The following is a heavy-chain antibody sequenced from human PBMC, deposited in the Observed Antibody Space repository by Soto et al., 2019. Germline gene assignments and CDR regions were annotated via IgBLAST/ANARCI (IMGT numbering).Heavy chain of an antibody. CDR1: GGSVSSGSYY. J-gene: IGHJ4*02. V-gene: IGHV4-61*01. CDR2: IYYRGST. D-gene: IGHD6-6*01. CDR3: TRDLAQLVPTGYFDY. Sequence: QVQLQESGPGLVKTSETLSVTCTVSGGSVSSGSYYWTWIRQPPGKGLEWIGYIYYRGSTNYNPSLKSRVSMSVDTSKNQFSLKVNTVTAADTAVYYCTRDLAQLVPTGYFDYWGQGTLVTVSS.